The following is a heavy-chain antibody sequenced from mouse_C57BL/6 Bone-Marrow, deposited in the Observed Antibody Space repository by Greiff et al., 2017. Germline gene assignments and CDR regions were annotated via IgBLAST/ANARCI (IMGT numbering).Heavy chain of an antibody. J-gene: IGHJ3*01. CDR2: IWTGGGT. CDR3: ARNSGYYYGSKEDWFAY. CDR1: GFSLTSYA. V-gene: IGHV2-9-1*01. Sequence: VKLMESGPGLVAPSQSLSITCTVSGFSLTSYAISWVRQPPGKGLEWLGVIWTGGGTNYNSALKSRLSISKDNSKSQVFLKMNSLQTDDTARYYCARNSGYYYGSKEDWFAYWGQGTLVTVSA. D-gene: IGHD1-1*01.